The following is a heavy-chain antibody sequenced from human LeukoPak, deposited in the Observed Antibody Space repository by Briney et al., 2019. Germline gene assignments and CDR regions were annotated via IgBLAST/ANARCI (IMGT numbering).Heavy chain of an antibody. V-gene: IGHV4-4*02. Sequence: NPSETLSLTCGVSGGSLSSSYWWSWVRQPPGKGLEWIGEIFHSGSTSYNPSLKSRVTISLDTSKIQFSLKLSSVTAADTAVYYCARGRSASGYFDYWGQGTLVTVSS. D-gene: IGHD3-16*01. CDR1: GGSLSSSYW. CDR2: IFHSGST. J-gene: IGHJ4*02. CDR3: ARGRSASGYFDY.